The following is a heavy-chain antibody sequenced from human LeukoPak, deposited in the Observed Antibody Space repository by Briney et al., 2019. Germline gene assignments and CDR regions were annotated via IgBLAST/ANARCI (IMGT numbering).Heavy chain of an antibody. J-gene: IGHJ4*02. Sequence: SVTVSCKASGGTFSSYAISWVRQAPGQGLEWMGGIIPIFGTANYAQKFQGRVTITADKSTSTAYMELSSLRSEDTAVYYCASTNPGYSSSWSPPDYWGQGTLVTVSS. CDR1: GGTFSSYA. CDR3: ASTNPGYSSSWSPPDY. V-gene: IGHV1-69*06. CDR2: IIPIFGTA. D-gene: IGHD6-13*01.